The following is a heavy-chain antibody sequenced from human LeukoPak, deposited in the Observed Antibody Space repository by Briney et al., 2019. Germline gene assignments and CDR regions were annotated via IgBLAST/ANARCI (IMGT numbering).Heavy chain of an antibody. CDR2: IYPSDSDT. CDR1: GYRFTNNW. J-gene: IGHJ4*02. D-gene: IGHD5-12*01. Sequence: GESLKNSCKTSGYRFTNNWIGWVRQMPGKGLEWMGIIYPSDSDTRYSPSFQGQVTISANKSINTTYLQWSSLKASDTAMYYCATIGYSGYTSGNWGQGTLVTVSS. CDR3: ATIGYSGYTSGN. V-gene: IGHV5-51*01.